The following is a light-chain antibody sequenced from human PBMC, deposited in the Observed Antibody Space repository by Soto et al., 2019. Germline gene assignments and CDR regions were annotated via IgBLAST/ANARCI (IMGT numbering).Light chain of an antibody. CDR2: WAS. J-gene: IGKJ1*01. V-gene: IGKV4-1*01. CDR1: QXVLYSSNNKNY. CDR3: QQYSSTPRT. Sequence: DIGKSQSQDSLAVSLAERAPINXXSSQXVLYSSNNKNYLAWYPQKLGQPPKXXIYWASSRESGVPDRFSGSGAGTDFTLTISSLQAEDVAVYYCQQYSSTPRTFGQGTKVDIK.